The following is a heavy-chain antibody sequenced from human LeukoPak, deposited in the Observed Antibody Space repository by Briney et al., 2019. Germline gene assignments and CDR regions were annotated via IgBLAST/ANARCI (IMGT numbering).Heavy chain of an antibody. V-gene: IGHV3-21*01. D-gene: IGHD3-10*01. CDR1: GFTFSSYS. CDR3: ARDRLYYYGSGSYSSF. Sequence: GGPLRLSCAASGFTFSSYSMNWVRQAPGKGLEWVSSISSSSSYIYYADSVKGRFTISRDNAKNSLYLQMNSLRAEDTAVYYCARDRLYYYGSGSYSSFWGQGTLVTVSS. J-gene: IGHJ4*02. CDR2: ISSSSSYI.